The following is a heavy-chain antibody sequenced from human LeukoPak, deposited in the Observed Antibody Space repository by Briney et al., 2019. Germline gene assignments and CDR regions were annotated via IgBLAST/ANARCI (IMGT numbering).Heavy chain of an antibody. CDR1: GFTFSSYA. J-gene: IGHJ6*04. Sequence: PGGSLRLSCAASGFTFSSYAMNWVRQAPGKGLEWVSSISSSSSYIYYADSVKGRFTISRDNAKNSVSLQMDGLRAEDTAVYHCVRESDVWSGPGIGRPLDVWGKGTTVTVSS. CDR3: VRESDVWSGPGIGRPLDV. CDR2: ISSSSSYI. D-gene: IGHD3-3*01. V-gene: IGHV3-21*01.